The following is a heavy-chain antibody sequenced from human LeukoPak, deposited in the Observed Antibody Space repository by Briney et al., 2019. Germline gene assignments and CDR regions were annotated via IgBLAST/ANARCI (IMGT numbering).Heavy chain of an antibody. CDR1: GFTFSSFG. CDR3: ARAEGSGYYDALDT. CDR2: IRYDGNHK. J-gene: IGHJ3*02. D-gene: IGHD3-22*01. Sequence: GGSLRLSCAASGFTFSSFGMYWVRQAPGKRLEWVTFIRYDGNHKFYADSVKGRITISKDNYKNTLYVEMNSLVVEDTAIYYCARAEGSGYYDALDTWGQGTLVIVSS. V-gene: IGHV3-30*02.